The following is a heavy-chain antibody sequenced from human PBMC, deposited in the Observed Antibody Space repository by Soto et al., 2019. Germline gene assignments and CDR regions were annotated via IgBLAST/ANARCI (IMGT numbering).Heavy chain of an antibody. D-gene: IGHD2-21*02. Sequence: PGGSLRLSCSASGFTFSSYAMHWVRQAPGKGLEYVSAISSNGGSTYYADSVKGRFTISRDNSKNTLYLQMSSLRAEDTAVYYCVKGKVGVVTAIYYGMDVWGQGTTVTVSS. CDR1: GFTFSSYA. CDR3: VKGKVGVVTAIYYGMDV. V-gene: IGHV3-64D*06. CDR2: ISSNGGST. J-gene: IGHJ6*02.